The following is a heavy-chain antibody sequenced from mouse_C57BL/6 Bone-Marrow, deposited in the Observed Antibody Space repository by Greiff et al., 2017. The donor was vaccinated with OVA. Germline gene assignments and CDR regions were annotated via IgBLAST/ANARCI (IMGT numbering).Heavy chain of an antibody. J-gene: IGHJ4*01. CDR3: ARGGGHMDY. CDR2: ISYDGSN. Sequence: DVKLQESGPGLVKPSQSLSLTCSVTGYSITSGYYWNWIRQFPGNKLEWMGYISYDGSNNYNPSLKNRISITRDTSKNQFFLKLNSVTTEDTATYYCARGGGHMDYWGQGTSVTVSS. CDR1: GYSITSGYY. V-gene: IGHV3-6*01.